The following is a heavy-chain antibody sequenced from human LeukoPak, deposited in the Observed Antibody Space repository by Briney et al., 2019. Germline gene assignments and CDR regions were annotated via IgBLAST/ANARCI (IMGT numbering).Heavy chain of an antibody. V-gene: IGHV3-30*18. Sequence: PGGSLRLSCAASGFTFSSYGMHWVRQAPGKGLGWVAIISYDGSNKYYADSVKGRFTISRDNSKNTLYLQMNSLRAEDTAVYYCAKPYAGGSGSYYLDAFDIWGQGTMVAVSS. CDR1: GFTFSSYG. J-gene: IGHJ3*02. D-gene: IGHD3-10*01. CDR2: ISYDGSNK. CDR3: AKPYAGGSGSYYLDAFDI.